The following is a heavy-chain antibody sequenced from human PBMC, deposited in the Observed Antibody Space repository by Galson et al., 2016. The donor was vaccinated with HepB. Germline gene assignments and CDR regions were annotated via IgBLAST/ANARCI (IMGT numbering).Heavy chain of an antibody. CDR1: GFTFSDYY. CDR3: ARDRGSYCGGDCSDYYFDY. J-gene: IGHJ4*02. Sequence: SLRLSCAASGFTFSDYYMSWIRQAPGKGLEWVSYISVTSTYTNYADYVKGRFTVSRDNAKNSLYLQMKTLRAEDTAIYYCARDRGSYCGGDCSDYYFDYWCQGTLVTVSA. D-gene: IGHD2-21*02. CDR2: ISVTSTYT. V-gene: IGHV3-11*06.